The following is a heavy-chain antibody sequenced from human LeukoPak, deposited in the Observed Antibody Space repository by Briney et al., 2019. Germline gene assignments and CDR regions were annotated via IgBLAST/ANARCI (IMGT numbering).Heavy chain of an antibody. V-gene: IGHV4-59*01. CDR1: GGSISTYY. CDR3: ARVSASRSFYYYMDV. CDR2: IYYSGST. Sequence: PSETLSLTCTVSGGSISTYYWSWIRQSPGKGLVWIGYIYYSGSTNYNPSLKSRVTMSVDTSNNQFSLQLTSVTAADTAVYYCARVSASRSFYYYMDVWGKGTTVTISS. J-gene: IGHJ6*03.